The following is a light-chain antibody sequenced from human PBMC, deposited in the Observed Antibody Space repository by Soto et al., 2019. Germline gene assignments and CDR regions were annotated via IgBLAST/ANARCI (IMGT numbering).Light chain of an antibody. CDR2: RNN. V-gene: IGLV1-47*01. Sequence: QSVLTQPPSASGTPGQRVTISCSGSSSNIGSNYVYWYQQLPGTAPKLLIYRNNQRPSGVPDRFSGSKSGTSASLVISGFRSEDEADYYCAAWDDSLSGPVFGGGTQLTVL. CDR3: AAWDDSLSGPV. J-gene: IGLJ7*01. CDR1: SSNIGSNY.